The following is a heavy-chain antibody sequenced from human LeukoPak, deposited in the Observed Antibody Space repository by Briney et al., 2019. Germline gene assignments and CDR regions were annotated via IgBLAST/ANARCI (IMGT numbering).Heavy chain of an antibody. V-gene: IGHV4-59*12. Sequence: SETLSLTCTVSGGSISSYYWSWIRQPPGKGLEWIGYIYYSGSTNYNPSLKSRVTISRDTSKNEFSLKLSSVTAADTAVYYCARDSRRDGYNLDYWGRGTLVTVSS. CDR2: IYYSGST. J-gene: IGHJ4*02. CDR3: ARDSRRDGYNLDY. CDR1: GGSISSYY. D-gene: IGHD5-24*01.